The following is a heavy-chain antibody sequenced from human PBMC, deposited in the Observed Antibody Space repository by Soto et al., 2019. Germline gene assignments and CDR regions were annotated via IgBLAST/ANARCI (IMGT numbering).Heavy chain of an antibody. D-gene: IGHD1-26*01. CDR1: GGSISSSSYY. CDR3: ARRATDLHYYYGMDV. CDR2: IYYSGST. Sequence: QLQLQESGPGLVKPSETLSLTCTVSGGSISSSSYYWGWIRQPPGNGLEWIGSIYYSGSTYYNPSLKSRVTISVDTSKNQFSLKLSSVTAADTAVYYCARRATDLHYYYGMDVWGQGTTVTVSS. V-gene: IGHV4-39*01. J-gene: IGHJ6*02.